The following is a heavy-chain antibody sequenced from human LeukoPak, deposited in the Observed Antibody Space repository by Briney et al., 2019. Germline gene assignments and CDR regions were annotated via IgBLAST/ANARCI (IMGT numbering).Heavy chain of an antibody. V-gene: IGHV1-8*01. D-gene: IGHD6-19*01. J-gene: IGHJ3*02. CDR3: ARVDSSGWRIDI. CDR1: GYTFTRYD. Sequence: ATVKVSCKASGYTFTRYDINWVRQATGQGLEWMGWMNPNSGNTGYAQKFQGRVTMTRNTSISTAYMELSSLRSEDTAVYYCARVDSSGWRIDIWGQGTMVTVSS. CDR2: MNPNSGNT.